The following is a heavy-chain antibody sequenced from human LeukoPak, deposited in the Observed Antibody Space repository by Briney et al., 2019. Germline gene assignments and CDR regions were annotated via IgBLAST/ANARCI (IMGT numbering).Heavy chain of an antibody. J-gene: IGHJ6*03. V-gene: IGHV3-23*01. CDR3: AKMEGQRLYDYCMDV. D-gene: IGHD3-3*01. CDR2: MSGSGYYT. CDR1: EFAFSNFA. Sequence: PGGSLRHSCAASEFAFSNFAMSWVRQAPGKGLEWVSAMSGSGYYTYYVESVKGRFTISRDNSKNTLYLHMNSLRADDTAVYYCAKMEGQRLYDYCMDVWGRGTTVTVSS.